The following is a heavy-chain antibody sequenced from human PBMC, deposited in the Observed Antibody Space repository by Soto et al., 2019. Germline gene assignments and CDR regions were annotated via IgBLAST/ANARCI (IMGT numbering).Heavy chain of an antibody. D-gene: IGHD6-19*01. V-gene: IGHV4-59*01. CDR2: IYYSGST. CDR1: GGSISSYY. Sequence: QVQLQESGPGLVKPSETLSLTCTVSGGSISSYYWSWIRQPPGKGLEWIGYIYYSGSTNYNPSLKSRVTXSXDXXKYQFSLKLSSVTAADTAVYYCARQQWLVLNAFDIWGQGTMVTVSS. J-gene: IGHJ3*02. CDR3: ARQQWLVLNAFDI.